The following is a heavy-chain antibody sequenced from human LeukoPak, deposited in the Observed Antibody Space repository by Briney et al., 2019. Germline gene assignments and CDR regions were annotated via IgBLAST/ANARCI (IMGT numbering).Heavy chain of an antibody. Sequence: PSETLSLTCTVTGGSISNYYWSWIRQSPGKGLEWIGYVSYSGSTNYRSSLKSRVSISVDTSKNQFSLKLSSVTAADTAVYYCARGDPSIQLRNHWHAFDIWGQGTMVTVSS. V-gene: IGHV4-59*01. J-gene: IGHJ3*02. D-gene: IGHD5-18*01. CDR3: ARGDPSIQLRNHWHAFDI. CDR2: VSYSGST. CDR1: GGSISNYY.